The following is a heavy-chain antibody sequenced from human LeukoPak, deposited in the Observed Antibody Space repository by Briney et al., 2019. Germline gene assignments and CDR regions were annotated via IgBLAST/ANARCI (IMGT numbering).Heavy chain of an antibody. Sequence: SQTLSLTCTVSGGSISSGGYYWSWIRQHPGKGLEWIGYIYDSGSTYYNPSLKSRVTISVDTSKNQFSLKLSSVTAADTAVYYCARDIFDAFDIWGQGTMVTVSS. J-gene: IGHJ3*02. D-gene: IGHD3-9*01. V-gene: IGHV4-31*03. CDR2: IYDSGST. CDR1: GGSISSGGYY. CDR3: ARDIFDAFDI.